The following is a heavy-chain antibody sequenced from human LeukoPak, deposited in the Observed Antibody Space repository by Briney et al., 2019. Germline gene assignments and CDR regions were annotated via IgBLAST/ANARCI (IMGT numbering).Heavy chain of an antibody. J-gene: IGHJ6*02. D-gene: IGHD3-10*01. CDR1: GFTFGDYA. CDR3: AKRSGGRSAATNSDYYYAMDV. V-gene: IGHV3-9*01. CDR2: ITWNSRNI. Sequence: GGSLRLTCAASGFTFGDYAMHWVRQAPGKGLEWVSGITWNSRNIGYADSVKGRFTISRDNAKNFLYLQMNGLKAEDTALYYCAKRSGGRSAATNSDYYYAMDVWGQGTTVTVSS.